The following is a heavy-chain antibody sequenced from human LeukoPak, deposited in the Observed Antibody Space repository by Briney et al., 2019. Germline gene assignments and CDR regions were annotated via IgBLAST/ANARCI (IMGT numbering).Heavy chain of an antibody. CDR2: IYTSGST. CDR1: GGSISSGDYY. CDR3: ARDRGSSSSGPIDY. J-gene: IGHJ4*02. Sequence: SQTLSLTCTVSGGSISSGDYYWSWIRQPAGKGLEWIGRIYTSGSTNYNPSLKSRVTMSVDTSKNQFSLKLSSVTAADTAVYYCARDRGSSSSGPIDYWGQGTLVTVSS. D-gene: IGHD6-6*01. V-gene: IGHV4-61*02.